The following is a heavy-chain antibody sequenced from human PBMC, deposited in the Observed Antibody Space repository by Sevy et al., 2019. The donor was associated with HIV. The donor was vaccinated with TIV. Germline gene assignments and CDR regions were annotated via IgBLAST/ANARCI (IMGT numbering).Heavy chain of an antibody. CDR1: GFTFAKYS. D-gene: IGHD2-8*01. CDR3: AREGCTQPHDY. V-gene: IGHV3-23*01. J-gene: IGHJ4*02. CDR2: FSFGCGRI. Sequence: LSLTCAASGFTFAKYSMSWVRQAPGKGLEWVSTFSFGCGRINYAESVKGRFTISRDDSKNTLFLQMNSLRADDTATYFCAREGCTQPHDYWGQGTLVTVSS.